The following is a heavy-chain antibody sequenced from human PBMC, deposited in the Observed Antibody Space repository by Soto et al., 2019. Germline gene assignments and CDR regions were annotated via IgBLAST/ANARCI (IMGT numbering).Heavy chain of an antibody. CDR1: GFTFSSYG. V-gene: IGHV3-33*01. J-gene: IGHJ6*02. CDR3: AGSKSNQLLRFYYYFYGMDV. CDR2: IWYDGSNK. D-gene: IGHD2-2*01. Sequence: QVQLVESGGGVVQPGRSLRLSCAASGFTFSSYGMHWVRQAPGKGLEWVAVIWYDGSNKYYADSVKGRFTISRDNSKNTLYLQMNSLRAEDTAVYFCAGSKSNQLLRFYYYFYGMDVWGQGTTVTVSS.